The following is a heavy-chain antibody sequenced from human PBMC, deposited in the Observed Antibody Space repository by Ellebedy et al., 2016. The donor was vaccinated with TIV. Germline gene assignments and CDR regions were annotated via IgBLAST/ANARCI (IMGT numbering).Heavy chain of an antibody. CDR1: GYTFSSYD. Sequence: ASVKVSXXASGYTFSSYDINWVRQATGQGLEWMGWMNPNSNNTAYAQKFQGRVTMTRNTSISTAYMELSSLRSEDTAVYYCEVGGYWGQGTLVTVSS. CDR2: MNPNSNNT. J-gene: IGHJ4*02. CDR3: EVGGY. V-gene: IGHV1-8*01. D-gene: IGHD3-16*01.